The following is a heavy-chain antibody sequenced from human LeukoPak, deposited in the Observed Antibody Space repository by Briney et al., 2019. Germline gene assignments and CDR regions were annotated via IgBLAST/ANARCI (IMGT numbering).Heavy chain of an antibody. Sequence: SETLSLTCTVSGGSISSYYWSWIRQPAGKGLEWIGRIYTSGSTNYNPSLKSRVTMSVDTSKNQFSLKLSSVTAADTAVYYCARDTPHQGYYDSSGETDAFDIWGQGTMVTVSS. V-gene: IGHV4-4*07. J-gene: IGHJ3*02. D-gene: IGHD3-22*01. CDR3: ARDTPHQGYYDSSGETDAFDI. CDR2: IYTSGST. CDR1: GGSISSYY.